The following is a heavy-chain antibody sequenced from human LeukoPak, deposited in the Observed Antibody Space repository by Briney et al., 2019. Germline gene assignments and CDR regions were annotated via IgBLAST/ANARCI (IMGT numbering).Heavy chain of an antibody. Sequence: PVRSLRLSCTASGFTFSSYGMHWVRQAPGKGLEWVAVVWYDGSNKYYAASVKGRFTISRDNSKNTLYLQMNSLRGEDTAVYYCAKAVRSATNFDDWGQGTLVTVSS. J-gene: IGHJ4*02. D-gene: IGHD6-19*01. V-gene: IGHV3-33*06. CDR3: AKAVRSATNFDD. CDR2: VWYDGSNK. CDR1: GFTFSSYG.